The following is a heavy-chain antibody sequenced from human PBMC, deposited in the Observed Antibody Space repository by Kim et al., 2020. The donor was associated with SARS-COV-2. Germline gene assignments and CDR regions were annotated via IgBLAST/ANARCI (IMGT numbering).Heavy chain of an antibody. J-gene: IGHJ5*02. Sequence: ASVKVSCKASGYTFTSYGISWVRQAPGQGLEWMGWISAYNGNTNYAQKLQGRVTMTTDTSTSTAYMELRSLRSDDTAVYYCATLKYDILTGYYWFDPWGQGTLVTVSS. V-gene: IGHV1-18*01. CDR1: GYTFTSYG. CDR3: ATLKYDILTGYYWFDP. CDR2: ISAYNGNT. D-gene: IGHD3-9*01.